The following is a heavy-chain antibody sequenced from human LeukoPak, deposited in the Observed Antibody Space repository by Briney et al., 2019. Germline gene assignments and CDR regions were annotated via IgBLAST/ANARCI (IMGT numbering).Heavy chain of an antibody. D-gene: IGHD2-15*01. J-gene: IGHJ4*02. CDR3: ATQANENYSYYFDY. Sequence: GGSLRLSCAASGFTFISYGMHWVRQAPGKGLEWVAFIRFDGSNKYYADSVKGRFTISRDSSTNTLYLQMNSLRAEDTAVYYCATQANENYSYYFDYWGQGTLVTVSS. CDR1: GFTFISYG. V-gene: IGHV3-30*02. CDR2: IRFDGSNK.